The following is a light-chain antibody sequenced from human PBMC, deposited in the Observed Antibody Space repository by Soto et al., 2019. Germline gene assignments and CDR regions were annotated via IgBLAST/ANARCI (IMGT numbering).Light chain of an antibody. CDR1: QSISNW. Sequence: DVQMTQSPSTLSASVGDRVTITCRASQSISNWLAWYQQKPGKAPKLPISDASSLQSGVPSRFSGSGSGTEFTLTISSLQPDDFATYYCQQYNSYSTFGQGTKLEIK. J-gene: IGKJ2*01. CDR2: DAS. V-gene: IGKV1-5*01. CDR3: QQYNSYST.